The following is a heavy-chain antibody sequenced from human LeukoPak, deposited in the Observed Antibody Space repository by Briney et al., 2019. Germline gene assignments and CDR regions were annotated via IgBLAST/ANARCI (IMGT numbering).Heavy chain of an antibody. CDR1: GGTFSSYA. V-gene: IGHV1-69*01. CDR3: ASPRGIYYYYYYYMDV. CDR2: IIPIFGTA. J-gene: IGHJ6*03. D-gene: IGHD2-15*01. Sequence: SVKVSCKASGGTFSSYAISWVRQAPGQGLEWMGGIIPIFGTANYARKFQGRVTITADESTSTAYMELSSLRSEDTAVYYCASPRGIYYYYYYYMDVWGKGTTVTVSS.